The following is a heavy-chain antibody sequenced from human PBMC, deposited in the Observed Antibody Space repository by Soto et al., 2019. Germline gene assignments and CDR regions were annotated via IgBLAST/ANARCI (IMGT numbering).Heavy chain of an antibody. V-gene: IGHV4-59*08. CDR3: ARLGIAAAEYLFDY. J-gene: IGHJ4*02. CDR2: IYYSGST. D-gene: IGHD6-13*01. Sequence: SETLSLTCTVSCGSISSYYWSWIRQPPGKGLEWIGYIYYSGSTNYNPSLKSRVTISVDTSKNQFSLKLSSVTAADTAVYYCARLGIAAAEYLFDYWGQGTLVTVSS. CDR1: CGSISSYY.